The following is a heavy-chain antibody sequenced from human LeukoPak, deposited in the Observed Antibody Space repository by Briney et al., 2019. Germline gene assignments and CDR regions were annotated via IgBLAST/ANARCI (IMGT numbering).Heavy chain of an antibody. V-gene: IGHV1-24*01. CDR3: ATTPGAAAGWFDP. J-gene: IGHJ5*02. D-gene: IGHD6-13*01. Sequence: GASVKVSCKVSGYTLTELSMHWVRQAPGKGLEWMGGFDPEDGETIYAQKFQGRVTMTEDTSTDTAYMELSSLRSEGTAVYYCATTPGAAAGWFDPWGQGTLVTVSS. CDR2: FDPEDGET. CDR1: GYTLTELS.